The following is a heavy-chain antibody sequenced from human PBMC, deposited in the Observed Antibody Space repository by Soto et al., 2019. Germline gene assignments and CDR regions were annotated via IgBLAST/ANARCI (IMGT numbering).Heavy chain of an antibody. CDR3: AKSYGSGYRAFDY. D-gene: IGHD3-10*01. CDR2: INPILSMS. Sequence: QVQLVQSGAEVKKPGSSVKVSCKASGDTFSFYTINWVRQAPGLGLEWVGRINPILSMSNYAQKFQGRVTMTADKSTNTAYMELRSLRSEDTAMYYCAKSYGSGYRAFDYWGQGALVTVSS. V-gene: IGHV1-69*02. J-gene: IGHJ4*02. CDR1: GDTFSFYT.